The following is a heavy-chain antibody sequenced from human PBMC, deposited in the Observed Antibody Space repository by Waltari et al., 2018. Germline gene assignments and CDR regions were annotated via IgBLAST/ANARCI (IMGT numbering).Heavy chain of an antibody. CDR3: ARGMFLPYSSRRTNYYGMDV. Sequence: QVQLVESGGGVVQPGRSLRLSCAASGFTFSSYGMPWVRPAPGQGLGWVAVIWYDGSNKYYADSVKGRFTISRDNSKNTLYLQMNSLRAEDTAVYYCARGMFLPYSSRRTNYYGMDVWGQGTTVTVSS. J-gene: IGHJ6*02. D-gene: IGHD6-13*01. CDR2: IWYDGSNK. V-gene: IGHV3-33*01. CDR1: GFTFSSYG.